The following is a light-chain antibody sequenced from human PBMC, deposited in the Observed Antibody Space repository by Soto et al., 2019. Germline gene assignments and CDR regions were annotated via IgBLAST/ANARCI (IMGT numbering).Light chain of an antibody. V-gene: IGKV3-15*01. CDR3: QQYSKWPLT. J-gene: IGKJ4*01. CDR2: GAS. Sequence: EVVMTQSPATLSVSPGERATLSCRASQSVSSNLAWYQLRPGQAPRLLIYGASTRATAIPARFSGSGSGTEFILTISSLQSEDFAVYYCQQYSKWPLTFGGGTKVDIK. CDR1: QSVSSN.